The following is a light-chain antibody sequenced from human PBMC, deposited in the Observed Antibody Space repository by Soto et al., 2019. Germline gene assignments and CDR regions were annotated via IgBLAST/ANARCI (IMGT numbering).Light chain of an antibody. Sequence: EVVLTQSPGTLSLSPGERATLSCRASQTVDNNFLAWFQQKPGQAPRLLIYGASTRATGIPDRFTGSGSGTDFTLTISRLEPEDFALYYCEQYFAPAITFGQGTRLDIK. CDR2: GAS. CDR1: QTVDNNF. V-gene: IGKV3-20*01. J-gene: IGKJ5*01. CDR3: EQYFAPAIT.